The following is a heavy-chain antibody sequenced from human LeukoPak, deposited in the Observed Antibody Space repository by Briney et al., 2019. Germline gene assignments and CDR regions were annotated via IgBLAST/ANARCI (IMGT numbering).Heavy chain of an antibody. V-gene: IGHV1-18*01. D-gene: IGHD2-2*02. Sequence: ASVTVSCKASGYTFTSYGISWVRQAPGQGLEWMGWISAYNGNTNYAQKLQGRVTMTTDTSTSTAYMELRSLRSDDTAVYYCARDCSSTSCYRSYYYGMDVWGQGTTVTVSS. CDR1: GYTFTSYG. CDR2: ISAYNGNT. CDR3: ARDCSSTSCYRSYYYGMDV. J-gene: IGHJ6*02.